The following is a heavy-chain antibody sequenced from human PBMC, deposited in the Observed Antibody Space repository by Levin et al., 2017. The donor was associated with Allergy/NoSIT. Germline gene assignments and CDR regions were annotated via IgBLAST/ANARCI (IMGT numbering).Heavy chain of an antibody. J-gene: IGHJ4*02. CDR3: TKGSGGWYRDPDY. D-gene: IGHD6-19*01. Sequence: GESLKISCAASGFTFDNYGMSWVRQAPEEGLEWVSGIDWNGGSTGYADYVKGRFTISRDNAKNSLYLQMNSLRAEDTALYYCTKGSGGWYRDPDYWGQGTLVTVSS. V-gene: IGHV3-20*04. CDR2: IDWNGGST. CDR1: GFTFDNYG.